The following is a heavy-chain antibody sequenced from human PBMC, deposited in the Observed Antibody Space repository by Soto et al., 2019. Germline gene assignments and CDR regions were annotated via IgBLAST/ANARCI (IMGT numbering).Heavy chain of an antibody. CDR3: ASQVAGFWFDP. V-gene: IGHV3-74*01. CDR2: INSDGSST. CDR1: GFTFSSYW. D-gene: IGHD6-19*01. J-gene: IGHJ5*02. Sequence: GGSLRLSCAASGFTFSSYWMHWVRQAPGKGLVWVSRINSDGSSTTYADSVKGRFTISRDNAKNTLYLQMNSLRAEDTAVYYCASQVAGFWFDPWGQGTLVTVSS.